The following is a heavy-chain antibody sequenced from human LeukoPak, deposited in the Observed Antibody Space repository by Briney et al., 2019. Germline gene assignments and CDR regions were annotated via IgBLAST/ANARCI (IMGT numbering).Heavy chain of an antibody. D-gene: IGHD2-21*01. V-gene: IGHV1-18*04. CDR3: ARGVISPLDY. J-gene: IGHJ4*02. CDR2: ISIFNANT. CDR1: GYTFTVYF. Sequence: GASVKVSCKASGYTFTVYFMHWVRQAPGQGLEWMGWISIFNANTNYAQKLQGRVTMTTDTSTSTAYMELRGLRSDDTAVYYCARGVISPLDYWGQGTLVTVSS.